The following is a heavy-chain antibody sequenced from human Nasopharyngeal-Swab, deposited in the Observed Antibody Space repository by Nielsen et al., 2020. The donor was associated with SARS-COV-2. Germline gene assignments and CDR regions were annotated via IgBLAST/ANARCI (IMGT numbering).Heavy chain of an antibody. D-gene: IGHD4-11*01. CDR3: ASHYNDYIVPVAVDY. V-gene: IGHV3-21*01. CDR1: GFSFSTYN. CDR2: ISGNSNYI. Sequence: GESLKISCTASGFSFSTYNMNWVRQAPGKGREWVSSISGNSNYIYYADSVKGRFTISRDNARNSLYLQMDSLRAEDTAVYYCASHYNDYIVPVAVDYWGQGALVTVSS. J-gene: IGHJ4*02.